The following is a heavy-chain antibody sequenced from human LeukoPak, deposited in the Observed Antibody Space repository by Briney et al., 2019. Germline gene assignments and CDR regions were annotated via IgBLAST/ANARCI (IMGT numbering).Heavy chain of an antibody. V-gene: IGHV4-59*01. J-gene: IGHJ3*02. Sequence: SETLSLTCTVSGGSISSSYWSWIRQPPGKGLEWIGYIYYSGNINYNPSLKSRVTISVDTSKNQFSLKLSSVTAADTAVYYCARVDCSGGSCYAFDIWGQGTMVTVSS. D-gene: IGHD2-15*01. CDR1: GGSISSSY. CDR3: ARVDCSGGSCYAFDI. CDR2: IYYSGNI.